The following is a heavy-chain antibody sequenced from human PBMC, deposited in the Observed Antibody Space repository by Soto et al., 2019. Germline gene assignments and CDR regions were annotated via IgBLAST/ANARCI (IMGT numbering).Heavy chain of an antibody. CDR2: INPSGGST. CDR3: ARDLSSSWRFPYSFDY. J-gene: IGHJ4*02. V-gene: IGHV1-46*01. Sequence: ASVKVSCKASGYTFTSYYMHWVLRAPGQGLEWMGIINPSGGSTSYAQKFQGRVTITADKSTSTAYMELSSLRSEDTAVYYCARDLSSSWRFPYSFDYWGQGTLVTVSS. CDR1: GYTFTSYY. D-gene: IGHD6-13*01.